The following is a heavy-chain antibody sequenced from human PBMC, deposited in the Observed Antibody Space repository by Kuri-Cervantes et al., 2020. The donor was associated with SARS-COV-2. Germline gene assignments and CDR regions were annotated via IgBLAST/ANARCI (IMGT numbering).Heavy chain of an antibody. J-gene: IGHJ4*02. Sequence: GGSLRLSCAASGFTVSSNYMSWVRQTPGKGLDWVAFIRYDGNSKFYADSVKGRFTISRDNSKNSLYLQMNSLRAEDTAVYYCARGELGISDYWGQGTLVTVSS. V-gene: IGHV3-30*02. D-gene: IGHD7-27*01. CDR2: IRYDGNSK. CDR3: ARGELGISDY. CDR1: GFTVSSNY.